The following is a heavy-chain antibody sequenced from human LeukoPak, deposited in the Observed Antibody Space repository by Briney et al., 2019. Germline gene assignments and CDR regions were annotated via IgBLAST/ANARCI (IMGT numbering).Heavy chain of an antibody. D-gene: IGHD3-22*01. Sequence: PGGSLRLSCGASVFTFDVFAMHCVPQAPGKGLEWVSLISGDGGSTYYADSVKGRFTISRDNSNNYLYLQMNSLRIDDIALYYCAKFSSAYYTIKYYFDYCGQGTLVAVSS. V-gene: IGHV3-43*02. CDR2: ISGDGGST. CDR1: VFTFDVFA. J-gene: IGHJ4*02. CDR3: AKFSSAYYTIKYYFDY.